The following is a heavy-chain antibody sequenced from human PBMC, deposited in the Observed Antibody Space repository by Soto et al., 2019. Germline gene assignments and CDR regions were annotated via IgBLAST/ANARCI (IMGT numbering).Heavy chain of an antibody. Sequence: GGSLRLSCAASGFTFSSYSMNWVRQAPGKGLEWVSSISSSSSYIYYADSVKGRFTISRDNAKNSLYLQMNSLRAEDTAVYYCARGDYGDYGGGFGDYWGQGTLVTVSS. CDR3: ARGDYGDYGGGFGDY. D-gene: IGHD4-17*01. CDR2: ISSSSSYI. V-gene: IGHV3-21*01. J-gene: IGHJ4*02. CDR1: GFTFSSYS.